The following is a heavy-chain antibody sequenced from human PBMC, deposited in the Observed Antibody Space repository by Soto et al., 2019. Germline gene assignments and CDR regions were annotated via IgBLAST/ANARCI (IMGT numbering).Heavy chain of an antibody. V-gene: IGHV4-4*07. Sequence: SETLSLTCTVSGGSISSYFWSWIRQPAGKGLEWIGRIYASGSTNYNPSLKSRVTMSVDTSKNQFSLKLSSVTAADTAVYNCARCPSGYSSSWYYFDYWGQGALVTVSS. D-gene: IGHD6-13*01. CDR1: GGSISSYF. J-gene: IGHJ4*02. CDR3: ARCPSGYSSSWYYFDY. CDR2: IYASGST.